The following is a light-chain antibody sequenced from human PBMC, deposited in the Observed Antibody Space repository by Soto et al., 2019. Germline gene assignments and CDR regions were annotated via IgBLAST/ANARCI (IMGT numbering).Light chain of an antibody. CDR3: QQYHGFSRT. CDR2: DVS. Sequence: DIQMTQSPSTLSASVAYRSTIACRASQSISDSLAWYQQKPGKAPELLISDVSKLERGVASRFSGSGSGTEFTLTISSMQPEDLATYYCQQYHGFSRTFGQGTKVDI. J-gene: IGKJ1*01. V-gene: IGKV1-5*01. CDR1: QSISDS.